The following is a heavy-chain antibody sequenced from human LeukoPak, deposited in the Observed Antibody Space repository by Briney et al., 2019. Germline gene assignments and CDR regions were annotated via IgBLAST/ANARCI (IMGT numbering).Heavy chain of an antibody. CDR3: ARGPQPHYYYYGMDV. CDR2: IYYSGST. V-gene: IGHV4-59*01. J-gene: IGHJ6*02. CDR1: GGSISSYY. Sequence: PSETLSLTCTVSGGSISSYYWSWIRQPPGKGLEWIGYIYYSGSTNYNPSLKSRVTISVDTSKNQFSLKLSSVTAADTAVYYCARGPQPHYYYYGMDVWGQGTTVTVSS.